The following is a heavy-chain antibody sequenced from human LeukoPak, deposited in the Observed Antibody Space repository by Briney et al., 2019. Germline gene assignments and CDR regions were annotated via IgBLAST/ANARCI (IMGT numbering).Heavy chain of an antibody. Sequence: GGSLRLSCAASGFTFSSYAMSWVRQAPGKGLEWVSAISGSGGSTYYADSVKGRFTISRDNSKNTLYLQMNSLRAEDTAVYYCAKDHEQWLGQDYFDYWGQGTLVTVSS. V-gene: IGHV3-23*01. CDR3: AKDHEQWLGQDYFDY. D-gene: IGHD6-19*01. J-gene: IGHJ4*02. CDR1: GFTFSSYA. CDR2: ISGSGGST.